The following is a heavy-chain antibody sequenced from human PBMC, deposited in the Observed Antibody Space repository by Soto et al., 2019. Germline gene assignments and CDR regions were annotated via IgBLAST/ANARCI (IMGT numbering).Heavy chain of an antibody. CDR3: AHRYLGYPLDY. Sequence: QITLKESGPTLVKPTQTLTLTCTFSGFSLNTHTVGVGWIRQPPGKALEWLGFIYWDDDKRYSPYLKNRLTITKDTSKNQVVLTMTNVDPVDTGTYYCAHRYLGYPLDYWGQGTLVTVSS. D-gene: IGHD5-12*01. CDR2: IYWDDDK. J-gene: IGHJ4*02. CDR1: GFSLNTHTVG. V-gene: IGHV2-5*02.